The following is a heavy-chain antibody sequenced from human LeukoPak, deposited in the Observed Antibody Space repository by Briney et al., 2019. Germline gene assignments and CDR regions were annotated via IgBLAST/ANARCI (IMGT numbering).Heavy chain of an antibody. V-gene: IGHV1-69*04. Sequence: GASVKISCKASGGTFSSYAISWVRQAPGQGLEWMGRIIPILGIANYAQKLQGRVTMTTDTSTSTAYMELRSLRSDDTAVYYCARVYSSGSYGVYWGQGTLVTVSS. CDR3: ARVYSSGSYGVY. CDR2: IIPILGIA. CDR1: GGTFSSYA. J-gene: IGHJ4*02. D-gene: IGHD1-26*01.